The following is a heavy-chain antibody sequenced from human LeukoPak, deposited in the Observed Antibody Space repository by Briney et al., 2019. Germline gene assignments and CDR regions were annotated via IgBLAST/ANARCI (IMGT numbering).Heavy chain of an antibody. D-gene: IGHD1-20*01. J-gene: IGHJ6*02. Sequence: GASVKVSCVASGYTFTSFVMSWVRQAPGQGLEWMGWISAYNGNSNYAQKFRGTVTMTIETSTSTAYMELRSLRSDDTAVYYCARGSNWNHGMDVWGQGTKVTVSS. CDR1: GYTFTSFV. V-gene: IGHV1-18*01. CDR3: ARGSNWNHGMDV. CDR2: ISAYNGNS.